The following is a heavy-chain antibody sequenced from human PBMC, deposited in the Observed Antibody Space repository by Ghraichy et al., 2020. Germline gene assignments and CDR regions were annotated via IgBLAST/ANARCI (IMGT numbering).Heavy chain of an antibody. CDR3: ATLELGSSWYGRSNWFDP. Sequence: ASVKVSCKVSGYTLTELSMHWVRQAPGKGLEWMGGFDPEDGETIYAQKFQGRVTMTEDTSTDTAYMELSSLRSEDTAVYYCATLELGSSWYGRSNWFDPWGQGTLVTVSS. CDR2: FDPEDGET. J-gene: IGHJ5*02. CDR1: GYTLTELS. V-gene: IGHV1-24*01. D-gene: IGHD6-13*01.